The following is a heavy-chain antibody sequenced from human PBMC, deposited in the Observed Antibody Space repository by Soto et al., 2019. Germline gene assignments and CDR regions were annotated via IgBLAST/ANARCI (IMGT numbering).Heavy chain of an antibody. CDR2: TYYRSKWLN. CDR1: GDSVSNNRAA. J-gene: IGHJ4*02. V-gene: IGHV6-1*01. CDR3: ARDPPAFHSAFDY. D-gene: IGHD4-4*01. Sequence: PSQTFSLTCAISGDSVSNNRAAWNWIRQSPSRGLEWLGRTYYRSKWLNDYAVSMEGRLTISPDTSKNQFSLHLDSVTPEDTAMYYCARDPPAFHSAFDYWGQGTLVTVSS.